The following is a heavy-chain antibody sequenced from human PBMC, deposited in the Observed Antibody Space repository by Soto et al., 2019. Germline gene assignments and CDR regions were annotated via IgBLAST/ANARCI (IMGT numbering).Heavy chain of an antibody. Sequence: GASVKVSCKDSGYTFTSYAMHWVRQAPGQRLEWMGWLNPGNGNTRYSQKFQGRVTITRDTSASTAYMELSSLRSEDTAVYYCARAPLYYDFWSGSSSWGQGTLVTVSS. CDR1: GYTFTSYA. V-gene: IGHV1-3*01. D-gene: IGHD3-3*01. CDR2: LNPGNGNT. J-gene: IGHJ5*02. CDR3: ARAPLYYDFWSGSSS.